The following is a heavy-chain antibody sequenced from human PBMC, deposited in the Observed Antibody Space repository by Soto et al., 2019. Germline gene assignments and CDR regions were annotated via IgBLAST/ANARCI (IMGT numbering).Heavy chain of an antibody. J-gene: IGHJ6*02. D-gene: IGHD3-16*01. V-gene: IGHV4-34*01. CDR3: ARGRGAENTFYYSFGMDV. CDR2: IKPSGST. Sequence: QVQLQQWGAGLLKPSETLSLTCAVYGGSFSGYYWSWIRQPPGKGLEWIGEIKPSGSTNYNPSLQSRVTISVDTSKKKVSLKRNSVTAADTAVYYCARGRGAENTFYYSFGMDVWGQGTTVTVSS. CDR1: GGSFSGYY.